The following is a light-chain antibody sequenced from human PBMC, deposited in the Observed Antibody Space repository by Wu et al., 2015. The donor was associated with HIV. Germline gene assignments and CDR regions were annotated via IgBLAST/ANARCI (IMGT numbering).Light chain of an antibody. CDR3: QQLNSYPLT. CDR2: KAS. CDR1: QSLTNR. J-gene: IGKJ4*01. Sequence: DIQMTQSPSTLSASVGDIVTITCRASQSLTNRLAWYQQKSGKAPKLLIYKASKLESGVPSGFSGSGSGTDFTLTISSLQPDDFATYYCQQLNSYPLTFGGGTKVEIK. V-gene: IGKV1-5*03.